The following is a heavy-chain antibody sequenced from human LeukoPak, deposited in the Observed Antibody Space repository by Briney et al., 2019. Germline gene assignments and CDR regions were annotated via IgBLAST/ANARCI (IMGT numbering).Heavy chain of an antibody. D-gene: IGHD3-3*01. CDR3: ASARASYYDFWSGQNT. J-gene: IGHJ5*02. CDR2: INHSGST. V-gene: IGHV4-34*01. Sequence: SETLSLTCAVYGGSFSGYYWSWIRQPPGKGLEWIGEINHSGSTNYNPSLKSRVTISVDTSKNQFSLKLSSVTAADTAVYYCASARASYYDFWSGQNTWGQGTLVTVSS. CDR1: GGSFSGYY.